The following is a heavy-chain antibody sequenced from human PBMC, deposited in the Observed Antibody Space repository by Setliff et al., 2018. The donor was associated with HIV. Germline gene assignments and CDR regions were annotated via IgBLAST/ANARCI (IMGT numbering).Heavy chain of an antibody. CDR1: GGSISSYY. CDR2: IYYSGST. D-gene: IGHD2-15*01. Sequence: SETLSLTCTVSGGSISSYYWSWIRQRPGKGLEWIGYIYYSGSTNYNPSLKSRVTISVDTSKNQFSLKLSSVTAADTAVYYCARNPCSGGSCPDAFDIWGQGTMVTVSS. V-gene: IGHV4-59*01. CDR3: ARNPCSGGSCPDAFDI. J-gene: IGHJ3*02.